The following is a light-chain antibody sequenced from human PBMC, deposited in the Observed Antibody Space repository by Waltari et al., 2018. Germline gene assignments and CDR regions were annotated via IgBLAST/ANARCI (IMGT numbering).Light chain of an antibody. Sequence: QSVLTQPPSASGTPGQRVTISCSGSSSNIGSSFLCWYQHLPGTAPKLLIYRNDQAPSGVPDRFSGSRSGTSASLAISGLRSEDEADYYCAAWEDSLTVRFGGGTKLTVL. CDR3: AAWEDSLTVR. J-gene: IGLJ3*02. CDR2: RND. CDR1: SSNIGSSF. V-gene: IGLV1-47*01.